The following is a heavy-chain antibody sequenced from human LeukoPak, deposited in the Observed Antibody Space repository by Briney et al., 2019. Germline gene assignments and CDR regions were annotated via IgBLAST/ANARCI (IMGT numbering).Heavy chain of an antibody. CDR3: ARGERSARWWNY. CDR1: GGSFSGYY. CDR2: INHSGST. D-gene: IGHD2-15*01. V-gene: IGHV4-34*01. J-gene: IGHJ4*02. Sequence: NPSETLSLTCAVYGGSFSGYYWTWIRQPPGKGLEWIGEINHSGSTNYNPSLKSRVTLSVDTSKNQFSLNLSSVTAADTAVYYCARGERSARWWNYWGQGTLVTVSS.